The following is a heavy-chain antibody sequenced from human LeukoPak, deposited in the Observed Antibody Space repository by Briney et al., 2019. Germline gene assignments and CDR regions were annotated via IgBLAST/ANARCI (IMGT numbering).Heavy chain of an antibody. CDR2: IYYSGTT. J-gene: IGHJ2*01. Sequence: SETLSLTCSVSGGSIRSGGYYWSWIRQPPGEGLEWIGNIYYSGTTSYNPSLESRVIISVDTSKNQFSLKLSSVTAADTAVYYCARDFLPPHYTATIRPDWYFDLWGRGTLVTVSS. D-gene: IGHD3-3*01. CDR1: GGSIRSGGYY. V-gene: IGHV4-61*08. CDR3: ARDFLPPHYTATIRPDWYFDL.